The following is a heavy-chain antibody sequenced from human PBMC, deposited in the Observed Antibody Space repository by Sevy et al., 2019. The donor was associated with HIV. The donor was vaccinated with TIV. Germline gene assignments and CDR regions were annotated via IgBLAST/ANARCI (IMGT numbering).Heavy chain of an antibody. CDR2: IYDNGHI. CDR3: AGENAWGRGYS. CDR1: GGSITSLC. V-gene: IGHV4-59*08. D-gene: IGHD1-26*01. Sequence: SETLSLTCTVSGGSITSLCWNWIRQPPGKGLEWIANIYDNGHINYNPSPKSRVTLSLDTSKNQFSLRLSSVTAADTAMYYCAGENAWGRGYSWGQGTLVTVSS. J-gene: IGHJ4*02.